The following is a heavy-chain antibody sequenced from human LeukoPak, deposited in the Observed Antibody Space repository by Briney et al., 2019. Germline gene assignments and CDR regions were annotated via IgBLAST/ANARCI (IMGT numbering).Heavy chain of an antibody. CDR2: IYYSGST. V-gene: IGHV4-59*01. Sequence: SETLSLTCTVSGCSISSYYWSWIRQPPGKGLEWIGYIYYSGSTNYNPSLKSRVTISVDTSKNQFSLKLSSVTAADTAVYYCARGIEWMGATTFDYWGQGTLVTVSS. D-gene: IGHD1-26*01. CDR1: GCSISSYY. CDR3: ARGIEWMGATTFDY. J-gene: IGHJ4*02.